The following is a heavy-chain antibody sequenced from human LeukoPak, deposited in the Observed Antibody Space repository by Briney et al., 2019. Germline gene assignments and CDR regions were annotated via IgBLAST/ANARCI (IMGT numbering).Heavy chain of an antibody. CDR3: ARDMYSGSYGPDY. D-gene: IGHD1-26*01. Sequence: PGGSLRPSCAASGFTFSSYSMNWVRQAPGKGLEWVSSISSSSSYIYYADSVKGRFTISRDNAKNSLYLQMNSLRAEDTAVYYCARDMYSGSYGPDYWGQGTLVTVSS. V-gene: IGHV3-21*01. CDR2: ISSSSSYI. J-gene: IGHJ4*02. CDR1: GFTFSSYS.